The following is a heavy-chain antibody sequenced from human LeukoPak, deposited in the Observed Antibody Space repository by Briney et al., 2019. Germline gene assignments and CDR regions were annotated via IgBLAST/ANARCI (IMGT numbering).Heavy chain of an antibody. J-gene: IGHJ1*01. D-gene: IGHD3-22*01. CDR2: IYSGGST. Sequence: GGSLRLSCAASGFTVSSNYMSWVRQAPGKGLEWVSVIYSGGSTYYADSVKGRFTISRDNSKNTPYLQMNSLRAEDTAVYYCAKDALEAYYDSSGYYLEYFQHWGQGPLVTVSS. CDR1: GFTVSSNY. CDR3: AKDALEAYYDSSGYYLEYFQH. V-gene: IGHV3-66*02.